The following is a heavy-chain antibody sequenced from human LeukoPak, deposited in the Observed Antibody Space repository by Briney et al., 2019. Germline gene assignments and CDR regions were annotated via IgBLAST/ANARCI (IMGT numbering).Heavy chain of an antibody. CDR2: IYYSGST. CDR1: GGSISSSSYY. D-gene: IGHD3-22*01. J-gene: IGHJ6*03. V-gene: IGHV4-39*01. Sequence: PSETLSLTCTVSGGSISSSSYYWGWIRQPPGKGLEWIGSIYYSGSTYYNPSLKSRVTISVDTSKNQFSLKLSSVTAADTAVYYCARQLRYYDSSGYPVARLFYMDVWGKGTTVTISS. CDR3: ARQLRYYDSSGYPVARLFYMDV.